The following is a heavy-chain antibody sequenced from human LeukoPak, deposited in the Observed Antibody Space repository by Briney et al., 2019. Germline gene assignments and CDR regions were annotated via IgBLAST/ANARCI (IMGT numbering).Heavy chain of an antibody. J-gene: IGHJ6*03. CDR2: MHPKSGTT. Sequence: ASGNASCMAAADTFTSYDIKCVRHVAGEVREWVGWMHPKSGTTGYAQKFQGRVPMTRNTPIRTAYMELGSLRSEDTAVYYCARAEYSSSNLVDVWGKATTVTDSS. CDR3: ARAEYSSSNLVDV. CDR1: ADTFTSYD. V-gene: IGHV1-8*01. D-gene: IGHD6-6*01.